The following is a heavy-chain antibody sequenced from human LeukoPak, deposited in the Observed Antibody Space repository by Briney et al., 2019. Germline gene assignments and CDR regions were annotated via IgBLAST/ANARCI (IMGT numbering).Heavy chain of an antibody. D-gene: IGHD3-22*01. Sequence: SETLSLTCTVSGGSINSYYWSWIRRPPGKGLEWIGYIYYSGSTNYNPSLKSRVTISVDTSKNQFSLKLSSVTAADTAVYYCARSYDSSGYYYFDYWGQGTLVTVSS. V-gene: IGHV4-59*08. CDR1: GGSINSYY. CDR2: IYYSGST. J-gene: IGHJ4*02. CDR3: ARSYDSSGYYYFDY.